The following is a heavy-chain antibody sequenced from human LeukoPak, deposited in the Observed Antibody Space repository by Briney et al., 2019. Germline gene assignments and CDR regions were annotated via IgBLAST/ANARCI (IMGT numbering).Heavy chain of an antibody. CDR1: GFTFSSYG. CDR3: ARDSLNYGMDV. V-gene: IGHV3-30*03. Sequence: GRSLRLSCAASGFTFSSYGMHWVRQAPGKGLEWVAVISYDGSNKYYADSVKGRFTISRDNSKNTLYLQMNSLRAEDTAVYYCARDSLNYGMDVWGKGTTVTVSS. CDR2: ISYDGSNK. J-gene: IGHJ6*04.